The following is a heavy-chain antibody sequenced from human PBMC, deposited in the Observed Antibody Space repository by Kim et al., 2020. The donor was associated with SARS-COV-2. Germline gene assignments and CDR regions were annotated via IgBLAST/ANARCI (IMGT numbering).Heavy chain of an antibody. J-gene: IGHJ4*02. CDR1: GFTFSSSP. Sequence: GGSLRLSCAASGFTFSSSPMSWVRQAPGKGLEWVSTISGSGDATYYADSVKGRFTISRDNSKNTLYLQMNSLRVEDTAVYYCTKGGWAHCWGQGTLVTVSS. CDR3: TKGGWAHC. D-gene: IGHD6-19*01. V-gene: IGHV3-23*01. CDR2: ISGSGDAT.